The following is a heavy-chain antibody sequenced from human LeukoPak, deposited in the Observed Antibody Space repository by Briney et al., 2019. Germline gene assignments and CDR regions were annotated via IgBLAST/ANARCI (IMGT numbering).Heavy chain of an antibody. V-gene: IGHV4-59*01. CDR2: IYYSGST. D-gene: IGHD6-19*01. CDR1: GGSISSDY. J-gene: IGHJ4*02. CDR3: ARGSLRIAVAGVFDY. Sequence: PSETLSLTCTVSGGSISSDYWSWIRQPPGKGLEWIGYIYYSGSTNYNPSLKGRVTISVDTSKNQFSLKLSSVTAADTAVYYCARGSLRIAVAGVFDYWGQGTLVTVSS.